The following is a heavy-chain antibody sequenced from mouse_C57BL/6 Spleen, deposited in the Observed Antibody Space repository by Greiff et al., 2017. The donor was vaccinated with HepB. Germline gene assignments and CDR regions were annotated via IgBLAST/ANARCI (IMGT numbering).Heavy chain of an antibody. D-gene: IGHD1-1*01. CDR3: ARQGDYGSPWYFDV. V-gene: IGHV5-6*01. CDR1: GFTFSSYG. CDR2: ISSGGSYT. J-gene: IGHJ1*03. Sequence: EVMLVESGGDLVKPGGSLKLSCAASGFTFSSYGMSWVRQTPDKRLEWVATISSGGSYTYYPDSVKGRFTISRDNAKNTLYLQMSSLKSEDTAMYYCARQGDYGSPWYFDVWGTGTTVTVSS.